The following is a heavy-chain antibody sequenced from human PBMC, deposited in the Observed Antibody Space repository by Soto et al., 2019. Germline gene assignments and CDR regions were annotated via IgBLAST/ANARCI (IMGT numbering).Heavy chain of an antibody. J-gene: IGHJ4*02. CDR1: GYTFISHG. D-gene: IGHD2-15*01. CDR3: AKDPSNTSGNNIYLDY. V-gene: IGHV1-18*01. CDR2: IIGYSGDT. Sequence: ASVKVSCKASGYTFISHGISWVRQAPVQVLELSVWIIGYSGDTEYSQKFQGRVTCARDTCTTAFYMELRGVTSGETAVYYFAKDPSNTSGNNIYLDYWGQRTLVTVSS.